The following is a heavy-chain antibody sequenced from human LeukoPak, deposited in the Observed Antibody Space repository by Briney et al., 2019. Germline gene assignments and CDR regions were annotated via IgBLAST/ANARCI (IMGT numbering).Heavy chain of an antibody. V-gene: IGHV1-69*06. J-gene: IGHJ4*02. CDR1: GGTFSSYA. D-gene: IGHD5-18*01. Sequence: SVKVSCKASGGTFSSYAISWVRQAPGQGLEWMGGVIPIFGTANYAQKFQGRVTITADKSTSTAYMELSSLRSEDTAVYYCARASGYSYGPIDYWGQGTLVTVSS. CDR3: ARASGYSYGPIDY. CDR2: VIPIFGTA.